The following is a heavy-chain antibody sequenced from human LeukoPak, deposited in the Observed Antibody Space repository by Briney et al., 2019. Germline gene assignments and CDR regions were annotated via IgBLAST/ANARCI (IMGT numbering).Heavy chain of an antibody. CDR1: GFTVCSNY. Sequence: GGSLRLSCAASGFTVCSNYMSWVRQAPGKGLEWVSVIYSGGSTYYADSVKGRFTISGDNSKNTLDLQMNSLRAEDTAVYYCARVGVYGGIRGDFDVWGQGTMVTVSS. CDR3: ARVGVYGGIRGDFDV. CDR2: IYSGGST. V-gene: IGHV3-53*01. D-gene: IGHD4-23*01. J-gene: IGHJ3*01.